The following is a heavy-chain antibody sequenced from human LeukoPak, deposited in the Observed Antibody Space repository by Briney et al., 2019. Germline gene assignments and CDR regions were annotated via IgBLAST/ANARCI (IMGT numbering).Heavy chain of an antibody. CDR1: GFTFSSYS. J-gene: IGHJ3*02. CDR2: ISRSSTTI. CDR3: AKVKFYYDSLDAFDI. V-gene: IGHV3-48*01. Sequence: PGGSLRLSCAASGFTFSSYSMNWVRQAPGKGLEWISDISRSSTTIYYADSVKGRFTISRDNSKNTLYLQMNSLRPEDTAAYYCAKVKFYYDSLDAFDIWGQGTMVTVSS. D-gene: IGHD3-22*01.